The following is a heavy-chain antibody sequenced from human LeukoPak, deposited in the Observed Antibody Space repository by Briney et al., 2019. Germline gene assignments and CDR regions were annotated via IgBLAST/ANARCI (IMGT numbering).Heavy chain of an antibody. Sequence: PSPSLSLTFAVYGGSFSGYCCSWIRQPPGNGLEWIGEINVTARTNSNPSRTSRVTISIDSSKSQFSLKLSSVTAADTAVYYCARGGGFIVVGPAAISNYWFDPWGQGTLVTVSS. CDR1: GGSFSGYC. J-gene: IGHJ5*02. D-gene: IGHD2-2*01. V-gene: IGHV4-34*01. CDR2: INVTART. CDR3: ARGGGFIVVGPAAISNYWFDP.